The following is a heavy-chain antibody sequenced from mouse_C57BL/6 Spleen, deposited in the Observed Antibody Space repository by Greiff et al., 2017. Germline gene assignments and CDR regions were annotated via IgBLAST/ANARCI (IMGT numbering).Heavy chain of an antibody. Sequence: QVQLKESGAELVKPGASVKISCKASGYAFSSYWMNWVKQRPGKGLEWIGQIYPGDGDTNYNGKFKGKATLTADKSSSTAYMQLSSLTSEDSAVYFCARSYGDSHWCFDVWGTGTTVTVAS. D-gene: IGHD1-1*01. V-gene: IGHV1-80*01. CDR1: GYAFSSYW. CDR3: ARSYGDSHWCFDV. J-gene: IGHJ1*03. CDR2: IYPGDGDT.